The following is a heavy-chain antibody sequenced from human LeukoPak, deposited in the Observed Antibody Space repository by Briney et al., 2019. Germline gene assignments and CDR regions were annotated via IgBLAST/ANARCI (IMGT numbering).Heavy chain of an antibody. V-gene: IGHV3-23*01. J-gene: IGHJ4*02. CDR3: AKAELVGAAGAVGY. Sequence: GGSLRLSCAASGFTFSSFAMSWVRQAPGKGLEWVSAISGSGGSTYYADSVKGRFSISRDNSKNTLYLQMNSLRAEDTAVYYCAKAELVGAAGAVGYWGQGTLVAVSS. CDR1: GFTFSSFA. D-gene: IGHD2-15*01. CDR2: ISGSGGST.